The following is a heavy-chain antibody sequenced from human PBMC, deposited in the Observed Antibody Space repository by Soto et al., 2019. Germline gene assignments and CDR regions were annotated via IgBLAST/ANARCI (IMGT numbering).Heavy chain of an antibody. CDR1: GFTFSNAW. CDR2: IKSKTDGGTT. Sequence: EVQLVESGGGLVKPGGSLRLSCAASGFTFSNAWMNWVRQAPGKGLEWVSRIKSKTDGGTTDYAAPVKGRFTISRDDSKNTLYLQMNSLKTEDTAVYYCTTESRSYYYYYGMDVWGQGTTVTVSS. D-gene: IGHD6-13*01. V-gene: IGHV3-15*07. CDR3: TTESRSYYYYYGMDV. J-gene: IGHJ6*02.